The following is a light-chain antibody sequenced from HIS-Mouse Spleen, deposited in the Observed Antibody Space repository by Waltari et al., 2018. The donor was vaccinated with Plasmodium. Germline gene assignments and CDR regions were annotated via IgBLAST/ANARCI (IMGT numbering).Light chain of an antibody. CDR3: QAWDSSTVV. Sequence: SYELTQPPSVSLSPGQTARLPFSGHNLGDKYACWYQQRPGQYPVLVIYQDSKRPSGIPERFSGSNSGNTATLTISGTQAMDEADYYCQAWDSSTVVFGGGTKLTVL. CDR2: QDS. J-gene: IGLJ2*01. V-gene: IGLV3-1*01. CDR1: NLGDKY.